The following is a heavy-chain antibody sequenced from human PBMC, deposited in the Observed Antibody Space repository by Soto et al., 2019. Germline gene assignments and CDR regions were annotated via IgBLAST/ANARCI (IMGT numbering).Heavy chain of an antibody. V-gene: IGHV3-23*01. CDR3: AKARLGGYYYYGMDV. CDR2: ISGSGGST. CDR1: GFTFSSYA. D-gene: IGHD1-26*01. Sequence: VGSLRLSCAASGFTFSSYAMSWVRQAPGKGLEWVSAISGSGGSTYYADSVKGRFTISRDNSKNTLYLQMNSLRAEDTAVYYCAKARLGGYYYYGMDVWGQGTTVTVSS. J-gene: IGHJ6*02.